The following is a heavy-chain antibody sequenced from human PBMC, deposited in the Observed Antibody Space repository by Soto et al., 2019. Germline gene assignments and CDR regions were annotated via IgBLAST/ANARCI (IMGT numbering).Heavy chain of an antibody. CDR2: IDPCDPQT. CDR3: ARQIFDSDTGPNFQYYFDS. J-gene: IGHJ4*02. V-gene: IGHV5-10-1*01. Sequence: GESLKISCEASGYSFAGYWITWVRQKPGKGVEWMGRIDPCDPQTYYSPSFRGHVTISVTKSITTVFLQWSSLRDSDTAMYYCARQIFDSDTGPNFQYYFDSWGQGTPVTVSS. D-gene: IGHD3-9*01. CDR1: GYSFAGYW.